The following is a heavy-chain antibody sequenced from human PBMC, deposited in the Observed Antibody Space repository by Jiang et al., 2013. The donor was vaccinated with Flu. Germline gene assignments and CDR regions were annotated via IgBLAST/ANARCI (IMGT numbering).Heavy chain of an antibody. CDR1: GFTFSSYG. CDR2: ISYDGSNK. D-gene: IGHD2-15*01. J-gene: IGHJ4*02. CDR3: AKDPGSGGRFSYFDY. Sequence: VQLVESGGGVVQPGRSLRLSCAASGFTFSSYGMHWVRQAPGKGLEWVAVISYDGSNKYYADSVKGRFTISRDNSKNTLYLQMNSLRAEDTAVYYCAKDPGSGGRFSYFDYWGQGTLITVSS. V-gene: IGHV3-30*18.